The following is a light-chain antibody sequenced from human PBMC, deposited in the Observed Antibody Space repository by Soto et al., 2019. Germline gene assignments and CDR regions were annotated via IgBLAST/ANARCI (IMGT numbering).Light chain of an antibody. CDR3: LQSRDYPFT. V-gene: IGKV1-6*02. CDR1: QGISDD. J-gene: IGKJ5*01. CDR2: EAS. Sequence: IQMTQSPSSLSASVGDRVTITCRASQGISDDLAWHQQRPGTAPKLLIYEASTLHSGVPPRFSGVGSGTDFTLTISGLQPEDFTTYFCLQSRDYPFTFGQGTRLEIK.